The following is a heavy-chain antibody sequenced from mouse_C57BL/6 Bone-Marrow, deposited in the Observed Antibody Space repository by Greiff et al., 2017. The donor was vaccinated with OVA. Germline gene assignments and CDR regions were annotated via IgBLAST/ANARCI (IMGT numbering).Heavy chain of an antibody. CDR3: ARSPYYYGPYYFDY. V-gene: IGHV2-2*01. J-gene: IGHJ2*01. CDR1: GFSLTSYG. D-gene: IGHD1-1*01. CDR2: IWSGGST. Sequence: VKLMESGPGLVQPSQSLSITCTVSGFSLTSYGVHWVRQSPGKGLEWLGVIWSGGSTDYNAAFISRLSISKDNSKSQVFFKMNSLQADDTAIYYCARSPYYYGPYYFDYWGQGTTLTVSS.